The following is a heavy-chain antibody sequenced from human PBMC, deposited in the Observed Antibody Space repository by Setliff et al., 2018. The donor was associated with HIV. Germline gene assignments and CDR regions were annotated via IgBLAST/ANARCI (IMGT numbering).Heavy chain of an antibody. CDR2: IYYSGSS. CDR1: GGSINSGSYY. CDR3: ARGIAVAGPYFDY. J-gene: IGHJ4*02. D-gene: IGHD6-19*01. Sequence: SETLSLTCTVSGGSINSGSYYWSWIRQTPGKGLEWIGYIYYSGSSKNTPSLKSRVTISVDTPKNEFSLKLSSMTAADTAVYYCARGIAVAGPYFDYWGQGTLVTVSS. V-gene: IGHV4-61*01.